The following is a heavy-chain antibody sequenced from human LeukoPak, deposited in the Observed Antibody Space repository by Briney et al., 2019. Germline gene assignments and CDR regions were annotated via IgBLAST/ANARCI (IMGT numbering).Heavy chain of an antibody. V-gene: IGHV3-33*01. J-gene: IGHJ4*02. Sequence: GGSLRLSCAGSGFIFRSYGMHWVRQAPGKGLEWVAVIWHDGSKKYYAECVKGRFTISRDDSKNTLYLQMNSLRAEDTAVYYCARDLCSTTSCLDDWGQGTLVTVSS. D-gene: IGHD2-2*01. CDR1: GFIFRSYG. CDR3: ARDLCSTTSCLDD. CDR2: IWHDGSKK.